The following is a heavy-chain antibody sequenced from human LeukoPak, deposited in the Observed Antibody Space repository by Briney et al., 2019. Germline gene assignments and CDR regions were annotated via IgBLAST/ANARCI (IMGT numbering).Heavy chain of an antibody. J-gene: IGHJ4*02. CDR2: IYPGDSDT. CDR1: GYSFTSYW. Sequence: GESLKISCKGSGYSFTSYWIGWVRQMPGKGLEWMGIIYPGDSDTRYSPSFQGQVTISADKSISTAYLQWSSLKASDTAMYYCARRARYDSSGYYYFDYWGQGTLVTVSS. V-gene: IGHV5-51*01. CDR3: ARRARYDSSGYYYFDY. D-gene: IGHD3-22*01.